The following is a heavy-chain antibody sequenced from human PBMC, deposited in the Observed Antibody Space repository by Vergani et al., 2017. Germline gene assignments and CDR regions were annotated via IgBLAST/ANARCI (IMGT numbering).Heavy chain of an antibody. J-gene: IGHJ4*02. CDR2: IYYSGST. CDR1: GFTFSNAW. CDR3: ARDRRMVRGFFIGRYFDY. Sequence: VQLVESGGGLVKPGGSLRLSCAASGFTFSNAWMSWVRQAPGKGLEWVGYIYYSGSTYYNPSLKSRVTISVDTSKNQFSLRLSSVTAADTAIYYCARDRRMVRGFFIGRYFDYWGQGTLVTVSS. V-gene: IGHV4-30-4*08. D-gene: IGHD3-10*01.